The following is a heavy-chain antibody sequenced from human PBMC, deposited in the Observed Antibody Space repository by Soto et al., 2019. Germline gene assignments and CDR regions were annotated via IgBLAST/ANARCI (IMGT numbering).Heavy chain of an antibody. J-gene: IGHJ3*02. Sequence: PSETLALTCTVSGGSISSYDGSWIRQHPGKGLEWIGYIYYSGSTNYNPSLKSRVTISVDTSKNQFSLKLSSVTAADTAVYYCARVKYSSGWVSAFDIWGQGTMVTVSS. D-gene: IGHD6-19*01. CDR1: GGSISSYD. V-gene: IGHV4-59*01. CDR2: IYYSGST. CDR3: ARVKYSSGWVSAFDI.